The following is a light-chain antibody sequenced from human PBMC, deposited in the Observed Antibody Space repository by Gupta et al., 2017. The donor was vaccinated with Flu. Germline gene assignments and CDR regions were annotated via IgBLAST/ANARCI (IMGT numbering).Light chain of an antibody. CDR2: MDE. CDR3: QVWDNNVV. CDR1: NIGSEN. J-gene: IGLJ2*01. Sequence: SHDLTQPLSVSVALGQTATITCGGHNIGSENVHWYQQRTGQAPVLVILMDEKRHYGIPERFSGYNSGNAATLTISAAQAGDEADYYCQVWDNNVVFGGGTKLTVL. V-gene: IGLV3-9*01.